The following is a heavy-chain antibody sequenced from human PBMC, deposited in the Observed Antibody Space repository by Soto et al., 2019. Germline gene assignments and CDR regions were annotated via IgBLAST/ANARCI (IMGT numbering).Heavy chain of an antibody. CDR1: GFTVNSKS. J-gene: IGHJ5*02. CDR3: ARDIPFRYNTP. Sequence: PGGSLRLSCAASGFTVNSKSMSWVRQAPGKGLQWVSVIYSGDSTYYADSVKGRFTISRDKSKNTLYLQMNGLRVEDTAVYYCARDIPFRYNTPWGQGTQVTVSS. D-gene: IGHD1-20*01. V-gene: IGHV3-66*01. CDR2: IYSGDST.